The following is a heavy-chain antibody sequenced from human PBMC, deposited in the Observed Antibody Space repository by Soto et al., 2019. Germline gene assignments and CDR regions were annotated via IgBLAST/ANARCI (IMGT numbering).Heavy chain of an antibody. V-gene: IGHV1-69*06. CDR2: IIPIFGTA. CDR1: GGTFSSYA. CDR3: ARDSYSNFQFDP. D-gene: IGHD4-4*01. J-gene: IGHJ5*02. Sequence: SVKVSCKAPGGTFSSYAVSWVRQAPGQGLEWMGGIIPIFGTANYAQKFQGRVTITADKSTSTAYMELSSLRSEDTAVYYGARDSYSNFQFDPWGQGTPVTVSS.